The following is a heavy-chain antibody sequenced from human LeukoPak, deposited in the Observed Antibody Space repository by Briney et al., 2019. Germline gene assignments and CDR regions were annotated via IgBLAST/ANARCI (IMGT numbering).Heavy chain of an antibody. CDR3: ARYNSGWSYFDY. V-gene: IGHV4-59*01. CDR1: GDSISNYY. CDR2: IFYSGST. Sequence: PSETLSLTCTVSGDSISNYYWSWIRQPPGKGLDWIGYIFYSGSTNYSPSLKSRVTMSVDTSKSQFSLKLSSVTAADTAIYYCARYNSGWSYFDYWGQGTLVTVSS. D-gene: IGHD6-19*01. J-gene: IGHJ4*02.